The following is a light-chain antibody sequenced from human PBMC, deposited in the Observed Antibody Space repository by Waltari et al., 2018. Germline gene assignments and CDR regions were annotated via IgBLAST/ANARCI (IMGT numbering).Light chain of an antibody. V-gene: IGKV1-39*01. J-gene: IGKJ3*01. Sequence: DIQMTQSQYSLSASVGDRVTNSCRASENVNNYLNWYQQKPGKAPKLLIYKASTLQSGVPSRFSGSGSGTDYTFTISSLQSEDVATYYCQHNYGTPFTFGPGTKLDIK. CDR2: KAS. CDR1: ENVNNY. CDR3: QHNYGTPFT.